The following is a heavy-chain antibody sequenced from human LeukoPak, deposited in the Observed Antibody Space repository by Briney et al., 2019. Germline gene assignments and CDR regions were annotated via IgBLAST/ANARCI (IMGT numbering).Heavy chain of an antibody. V-gene: IGHV3-33*01. J-gene: IGHJ3*01. D-gene: IGHD2-21*01. Sequence: GRSLRLSCAASGFAFSSFGMHWVRQAPGKGLDWVAVIVNDGSQTSYADSVKGRFTISRDNSKNTLYLQMNSLRVEDTAVYYCAINGCYRGVCDFDVWGQGTMVTVSS. CDR3: AINGCYRGVCDFDV. CDR2: IVNDGSQT. CDR1: GFAFSSFG.